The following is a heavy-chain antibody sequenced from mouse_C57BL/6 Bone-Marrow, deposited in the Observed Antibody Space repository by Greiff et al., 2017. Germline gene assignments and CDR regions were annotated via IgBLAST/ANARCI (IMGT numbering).Heavy chain of an antibody. CDR2: ISYDGSN. Sequence: ESGPGLVKPSQSLSLTCSVTGYSITSGYYWNWIRQFPGNKLEWMGYISYDGSNNYNPSLKNRISITRDTSKNQFFLKLNSVTTEDTATYYCARRLRVGDFDVWGTGTTVTVSS. V-gene: IGHV3-6*01. J-gene: IGHJ1*03. D-gene: IGHD2-4*01. CDR3: ARRLRVGDFDV. CDR1: GYSITSGYY.